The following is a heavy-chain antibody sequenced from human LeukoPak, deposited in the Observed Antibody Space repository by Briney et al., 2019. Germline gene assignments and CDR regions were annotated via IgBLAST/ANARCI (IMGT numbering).Heavy chain of an antibody. D-gene: IGHD1-14*01. CDR2: INAGNGNT. V-gene: IGHV1-3*01. CDR1: GYTFTSYA. J-gene: IGHJ4*02. CDR3: ARDNPGSYYFDY. Sequence: ASVTVSCTASGYTFTSYAMHWVRQAPGQRLEWMGWINAGNGNTKYSQKFQGRVTITRDTSASTAYMELSSLRSEDTAVYYCARDNPGSYYFDYWGQGTLVTVSS.